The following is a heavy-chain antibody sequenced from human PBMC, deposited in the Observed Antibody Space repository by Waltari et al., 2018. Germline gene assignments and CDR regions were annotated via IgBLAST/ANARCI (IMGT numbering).Heavy chain of an antibody. CDR3: ARDPLDPSTMTTRYFDL. Sequence: QVQLVQSGAEVKKPGSSVKVSCKASGGTFSSSAISWGRQAHGQGLDWMGPLPMFTITTYAQTFQGRVTITADKSTGTAYMELSSLRSEDTAVYYCARDPLDPSTMTTRYFDLWGRGTLVTVSS. J-gene: IGHJ2*01. D-gene: IGHD4-17*01. CDR2: PLPMFTIT. CDR1: GGTFSSSA. V-gene: IGHV1-69*10.